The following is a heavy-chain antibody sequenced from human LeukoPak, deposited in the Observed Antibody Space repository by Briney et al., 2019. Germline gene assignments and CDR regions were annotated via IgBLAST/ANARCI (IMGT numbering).Heavy chain of an antibody. CDR1: GGSISSYY. Sequence: PSETLSLTCPLPGGSISSYYWSWLRQPPGKGLEWIGYIYDSGSTNYNPSLKSRVTISVDTSKNQFPLKLSSVTAADTAVYYCARTTVTTRYYYYMDVWGQGTTVTVSS. V-gene: IGHV4-59*01. CDR2: IYDSGST. CDR3: ARTTVTTRYYYYMDV. J-gene: IGHJ6*03. D-gene: IGHD4-17*01.